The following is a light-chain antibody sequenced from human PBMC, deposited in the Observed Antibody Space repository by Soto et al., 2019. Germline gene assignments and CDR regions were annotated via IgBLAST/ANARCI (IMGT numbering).Light chain of an antibody. Sequence: QSVLTQSPSASASLGASVKLTCTLSSGHSSYAIAWHQQQPEKGPRYLMKVNSDGSHRKGEGIPDRFSGSSSGAERYLTISSLQSEDEADYYCQTWGTGIEVVFGGGTKLTVL. J-gene: IGLJ2*01. CDR1: SGHSSYA. CDR2: VNSDGSH. CDR3: QTWGTGIEVV. V-gene: IGLV4-69*01.